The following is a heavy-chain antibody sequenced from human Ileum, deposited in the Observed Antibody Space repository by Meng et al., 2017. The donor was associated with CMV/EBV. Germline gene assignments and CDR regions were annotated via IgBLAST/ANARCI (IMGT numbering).Heavy chain of an antibody. CDR1: GYTFTNYY. D-gene: IGHD3-22*01. V-gene: IGHV1-46*01. CDR2: INPIGGTT. Sequence: ASVKVLCKASGYTFTNYYMHWVRQAPGQGLEWLAMINPIGGTTRYTQKFQGRVTMTRDTSTSTVYMELSSLRSEDTAVYYCARGGGRDYYDDSGYLIDYWGQGTLVTVSS. J-gene: IGHJ4*02. CDR3: ARGGGRDYYDDSGYLIDY.